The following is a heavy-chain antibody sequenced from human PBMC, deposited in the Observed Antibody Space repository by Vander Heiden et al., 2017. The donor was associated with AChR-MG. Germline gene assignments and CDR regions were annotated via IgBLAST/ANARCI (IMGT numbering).Heavy chain of an antibody. D-gene: IGHD6-13*01. Sequence: EVQLAQSGAEVKKPGESLRISCRGSGSSLTSYWSSWLRKMPGKGLEWMGRIDPSDSYTNYSPSFQGHVTSSADKSISTAYLQWSSLKASDTAMYYCARLRTDTSSWYFDYWGQGTLVTVSS. CDR3: ARLRTDTSSWYFDY. V-gene: IGHV5-10-1*03. CDR1: GSSLTSYW. CDR2: IDPSDSYT. J-gene: IGHJ4*02.